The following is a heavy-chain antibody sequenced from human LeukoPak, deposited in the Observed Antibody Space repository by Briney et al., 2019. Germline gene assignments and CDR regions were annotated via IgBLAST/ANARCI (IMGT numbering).Heavy chain of an antibody. V-gene: IGHV1-69*13. CDR2: IIPIFGTA. D-gene: IGHD3-22*01. CDR1: GGTFGSYA. Sequence: SLKVSCKASGGTFGSYAISWVRQAPGQGLEWMGGIIPIFGTANYAQKFQGRVTITADESTSTAYMELSSLRSEDTAVYYCARVRYYYDSSGYSFDYWGQGTLVTVSS. J-gene: IGHJ4*02. CDR3: ARVRYYYDSSGYSFDY.